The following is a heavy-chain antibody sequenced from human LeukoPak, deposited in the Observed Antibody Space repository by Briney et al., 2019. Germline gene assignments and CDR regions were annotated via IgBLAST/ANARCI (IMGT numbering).Heavy chain of an antibody. J-gene: IGHJ4*02. Sequence: ASVKVSCKASGYTFTGYYMHWVRQAPGQGLEWMGWINPNSGGTNYAQKFQGRVTMTRDTSISTAYMELSRLRSDDTAVYYCARALSGMVRGVYLFWGQGTLVTVSS. V-gene: IGHV1-2*02. D-gene: IGHD3-10*01. CDR2: INPNSGGT. CDR1: GYTFTGYY. CDR3: ARALSGMVRGVYLF.